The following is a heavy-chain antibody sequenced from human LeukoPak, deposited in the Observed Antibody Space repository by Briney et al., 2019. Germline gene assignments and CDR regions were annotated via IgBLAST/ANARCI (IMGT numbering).Heavy chain of an antibody. CDR1: GGTFSSYA. CDR3: ARDRGGSSSSYYYYYMDV. V-gene: IGHV1-69*13. CDR2: IIPIFGTA. Sequence: SVKVSCKASGGTFSSYAISWVRQAPGQGLEWMGGIIPIFGTANYAQKFQGRVTITADESTSTAYMELSSLRSEDTAVYYCARDRGGSSSSYYYYYMDVWGKGTTVTVSS. J-gene: IGHJ6*03. D-gene: IGHD6-6*01.